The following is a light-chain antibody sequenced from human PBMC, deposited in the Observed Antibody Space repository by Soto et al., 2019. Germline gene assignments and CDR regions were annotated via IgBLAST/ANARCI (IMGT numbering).Light chain of an antibody. Sequence: DIQMTQSPSSLSASVGDRVTITCRASQSISSYLSWYQQKPGKAPKRLIYVGSTLQSGVPSRVSGSGSGTDFTLTISSLQPEDFAPYFCQQTYTTPFTFGGGTKVDVK. CDR3: QQTYTTPFT. CDR1: QSISSY. J-gene: IGKJ4*01. CDR2: VGS. V-gene: IGKV1-39*01.